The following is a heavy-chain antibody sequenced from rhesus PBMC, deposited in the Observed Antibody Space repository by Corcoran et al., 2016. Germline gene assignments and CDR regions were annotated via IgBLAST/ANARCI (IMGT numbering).Heavy chain of an antibody. D-gene: IGHD1-44*02. Sequence: QVQLQESGPGLVKPSETLSLTCAVSGGSISDNYSWNLIRQPPGKGLEWIGNIFGISANTYYNPSLKSRVTISKDTSKNQFFLNLRSVTAADTAVYFCARVPGSYTDYWGQGVLVTVSS. CDR2: IFGISANT. CDR3: ARVPGSYTDY. V-gene: IGHV4S9*01. J-gene: IGHJ4*01. CDR1: GGSISDNYS.